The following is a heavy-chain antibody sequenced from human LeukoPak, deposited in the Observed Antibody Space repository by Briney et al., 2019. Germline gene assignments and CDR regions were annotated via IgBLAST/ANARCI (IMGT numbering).Heavy chain of an antibody. J-gene: IGHJ4*02. CDR3: AKRMGPSIAATDLDY. V-gene: IGHV3-30*18. CDR1: GFTFSSYG. CDR2: ISYDGSSK. Sequence: GRSLRLSCAASGFTFSSYGMHWVRQAPGKGLEWVAVISYDGSSKNYADSVKGRFTISRDNSKNTLYLQMNSLRAEDTAVYYCAKRMGPSIAATDLDYWGQGTLVTVSS. D-gene: IGHD6-13*01.